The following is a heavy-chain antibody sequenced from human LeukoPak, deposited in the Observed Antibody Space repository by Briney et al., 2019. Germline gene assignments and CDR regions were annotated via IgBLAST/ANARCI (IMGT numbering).Heavy chain of an antibody. J-gene: IGHJ3*02. CDR1: GFTFTSSA. CDR2: IVVGSGNT. D-gene: IGHD6-13*01. V-gene: IGHV1-58*02. CDR3: AADTQSDSSSWYGAFDI. Sequence: SVKVSCKASGFTFTSSAMQWVRQARGQRFEWIGWIVVGSGNTNYAQKFQERVTITRDMSTSTAYMELSSLRSEDTAVYYCAADTQSDSSSWYGAFDIWGQGTMVTVSS.